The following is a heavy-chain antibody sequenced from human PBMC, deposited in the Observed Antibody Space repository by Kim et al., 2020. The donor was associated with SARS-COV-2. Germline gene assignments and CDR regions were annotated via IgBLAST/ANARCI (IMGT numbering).Heavy chain of an antibody. CDR2: YNGNT. J-gene: IGHJ4*02. Sequence: YNGNTKYAQKFQGRVNMTTDTSTSTAYMELRSLRSDDTAVYYCARGKDYWGQGTLVTVSS. V-gene: IGHV1-18*01. CDR3: ARGKDY.